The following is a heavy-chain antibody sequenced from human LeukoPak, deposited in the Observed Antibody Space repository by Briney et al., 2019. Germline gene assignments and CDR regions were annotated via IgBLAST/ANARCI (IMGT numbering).Heavy chain of an antibody. CDR3: AKPGGAHYDFWAHFDY. V-gene: IGHV3-48*03. D-gene: IGHD3-3*01. CDR2: ISSSGSTI. J-gene: IGHJ4*02. CDR1: GFTFSSYE. Sequence: PGGSLRLSCAASGFTFSSYEMNWVRQAPGKGLEWVSYISSSGSTIYYADSVKGRFTISRDNAKNTLYLQMNSLRAEDTAVYYCAKPGGAHYDFWAHFDYWGQGTLVTVSS.